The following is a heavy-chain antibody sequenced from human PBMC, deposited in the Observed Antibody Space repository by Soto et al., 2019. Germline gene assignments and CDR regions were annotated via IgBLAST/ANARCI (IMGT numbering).Heavy chain of an antibody. CDR2: VWYDGNSK. CDR1: GFTFSNYA. J-gene: IGHJ4*02. V-gene: IGHV3-33*01. CDR3: ARDFVAGADHFDY. D-gene: IGHD2-8*02. Sequence: QVPLVESGGGVVQPGRSLRLSCAASGFTFSNYAMHWVRQAPGKGLEWVAVVWYDGNSKLHADSVKGRFTISRDNSQNTLYLQMNSLRAEHTAIYYCARDFVAGADHFDYWGQGTLVTVSS.